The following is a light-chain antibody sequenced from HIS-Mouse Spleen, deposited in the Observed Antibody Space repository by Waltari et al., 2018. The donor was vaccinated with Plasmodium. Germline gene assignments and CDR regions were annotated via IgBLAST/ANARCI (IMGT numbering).Light chain of an antibody. V-gene: IGLV3-27*01. CDR2: KDG. Sequence: SYELTQPSSVSVSPGQTARITCSGDVLAKKYARWFQQTPGQAPVLVIYKDGGRPSGIPERFSGSSSGTTVTLTISGAQVEDEADYYCYSAADNNLVFGGGTKLTVL. CDR1: VLAKKY. CDR3: YSAADNNLV. J-gene: IGLJ3*02.